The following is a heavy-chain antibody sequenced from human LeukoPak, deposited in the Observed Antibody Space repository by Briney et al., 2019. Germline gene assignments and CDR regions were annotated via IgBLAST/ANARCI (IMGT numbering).Heavy chain of an antibody. CDR2: IYYSGST. D-gene: IGHD6-19*01. Sequence: KSSETLSLTCTVSGGSISSYYWSWIRQPPGKGLEWIGYIYYSGSTNYNPSLKSRVTISVDTSKNQFSLKLSSVTAEDTAVYYCARDRDSSGWSRFDYWGQGTLVTVSS. CDR1: GGSISSYY. CDR3: ARDRDSSGWSRFDY. J-gene: IGHJ4*02. V-gene: IGHV4-59*01.